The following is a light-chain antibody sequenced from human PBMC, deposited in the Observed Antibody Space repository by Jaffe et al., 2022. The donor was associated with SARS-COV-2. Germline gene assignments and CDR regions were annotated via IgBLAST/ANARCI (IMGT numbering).Light chain of an antibody. CDR3: QQYNNWPYT. CDR2: GAS. CDR1: QSVSSS. V-gene: IGKV3-15*01. Sequence: EIVMTQSPATLSVSPGERATLSCRASQSVSSSLAWYQQKPGQAPRLLIYGASTRATGVPARFSGSGSGTEFTLTINSLQSEDFAVYYCQQYNNWPYTFGQGTKLETK. J-gene: IGKJ2*01.